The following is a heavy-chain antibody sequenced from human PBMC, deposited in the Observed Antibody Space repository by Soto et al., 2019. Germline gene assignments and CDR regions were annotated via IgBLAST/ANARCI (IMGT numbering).Heavy chain of an antibody. D-gene: IGHD3-3*01. V-gene: IGHV3-30*18. CDR3: AKGVTIFGVGWFDP. J-gene: IGHJ5*02. Sequence: GSLRLSCAASGFTFSSYGMHWVRQAPGKGLEWVAVISYDGSNKYYADSVKGRFTISRDNSKNTLYLQMNSLRAEDTAVYYCAKGVTIFGVGWFDPWGQGTLVTVYS. CDR1: GFTFSSYG. CDR2: ISYDGSNK.